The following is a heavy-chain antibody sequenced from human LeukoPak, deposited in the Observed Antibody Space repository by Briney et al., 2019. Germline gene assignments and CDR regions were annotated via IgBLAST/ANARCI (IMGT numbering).Heavy chain of an antibody. Sequence: GGSLRLSCAASGFTFSSYSMNWVRQAPGKGLEWVSYISSSSSTIYYADSVKGRFTISRDNAKNSLYLQMNSLRAEDTAVYYCARDPLTTVTVTFDYWGQGTLVTVSS. CDR1: GFTFSSYS. CDR3: ARDPLTTVTVTFDY. D-gene: IGHD4-4*01. V-gene: IGHV3-48*01. J-gene: IGHJ4*02. CDR2: ISSSSSTI.